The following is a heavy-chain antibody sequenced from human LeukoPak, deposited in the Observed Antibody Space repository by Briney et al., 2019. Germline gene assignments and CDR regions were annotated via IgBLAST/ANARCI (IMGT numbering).Heavy chain of an antibody. Sequence: GGSLRLSFAAAGFTFSSYWMSWVRQAPRKGLEWVANIKQDGSEKYYVDSVKGRFTISRDNAKNSLYLQMNSLRAEDTAVYYCARDGGGYSYGYSDYWGQGTLVTVSS. D-gene: IGHD5-18*01. CDR1: GFTFSSYW. V-gene: IGHV3-7*03. CDR3: ARDGGGYSYGYSDY. CDR2: IKQDGSEK. J-gene: IGHJ4*02.